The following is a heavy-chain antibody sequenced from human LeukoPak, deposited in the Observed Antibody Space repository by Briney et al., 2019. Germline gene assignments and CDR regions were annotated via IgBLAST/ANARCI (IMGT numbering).Heavy chain of an antibody. CDR2: ISGSGGST. Sequence: PGGSLRLSCAASGFTFSSYAMSWVRQAPGKGLEWVSAISGSGGSTYYADSVKGRFTISRDNSKNTLYLQMNSLRAEDTAVYYCAKDPEVGAIKPNWFEPLGPGNPGHRLL. CDR1: GFTFSSYA. D-gene: IGHD1-26*01. CDR3: AKDPEVGAIKPNWFEP. V-gene: IGHV3-23*01. J-gene: IGHJ5*02.